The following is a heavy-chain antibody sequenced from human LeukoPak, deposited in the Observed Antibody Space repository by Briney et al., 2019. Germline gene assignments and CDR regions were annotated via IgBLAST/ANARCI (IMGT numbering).Heavy chain of an antibody. CDR2: INHSGST. J-gene: IGHJ6*03. CDR1: GGSFSGYY. Sequence: SETLSLTCAVYGGSFSGYYWSWIRQPPGKGLEWIGEINHSGSTNYNPSLKSRVTISVDTSKNQFSLKLSSVTAADTAVYYCARQYSYGLYYYYYYMDVWGKGTTVTVSS. CDR3: ARQYSYGLYYYYYYMDV. V-gene: IGHV4-34*01. D-gene: IGHD5-18*01.